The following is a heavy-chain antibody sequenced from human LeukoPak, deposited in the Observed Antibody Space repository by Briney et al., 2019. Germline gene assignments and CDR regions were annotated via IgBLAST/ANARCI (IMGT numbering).Heavy chain of an antibody. J-gene: IGHJ4*02. CDR1: GYTFTGYY. CDR2: INPNSGGT. Sequence: ASVKVSCKASGYTFTGYYMHWVRQAPGQGLEWMGRINPNSGGTNYAQKFQGRVTMTKDTSISTAYMELSRLRSDDTAVYYCARYYYGSGSYPPNPDYWGQGTLVTVSS. V-gene: IGHV1-2*06. D-gene: IGHD3-10*01. CDR3: ARYYYGSGSYPPNPDY.